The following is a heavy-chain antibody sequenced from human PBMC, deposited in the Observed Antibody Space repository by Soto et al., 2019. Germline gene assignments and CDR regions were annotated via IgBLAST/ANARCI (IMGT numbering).Heavy chain of an antibody. J-gene: IGHJ4*02. Sequence: QGQLVQSGAEVKKPGASVKVSCKASGYTFTGYYIHWVRQAPGQGLEWMGWINPNSGGTNYAQKFQGRVSMTRDTSINTAYLDLSRLTSADTAVYYCARPLGIAASGDVGWFDFWGQGTLVTVSS. CDR3: ARPLGIAASGDVGWFDF. CDR2: INPNSGGT. V-gene: IGHV1-2*02. CDR1: GYTFTGYY. D-gene: IGHD6-13*01.